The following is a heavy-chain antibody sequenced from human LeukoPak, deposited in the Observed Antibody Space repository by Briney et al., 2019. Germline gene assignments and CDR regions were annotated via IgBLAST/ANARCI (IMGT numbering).Heavy chain of an antibody. CDR2: IWYYGSNK. J-gene: IGHJ6*03. V-gene: IGHV3-33*06. D-gene: IGHD2-15*01. Sequence: GGSLRLSCAASGFTFSSYGMHWVRQAPGKGLEWVAVIWYYGSNKYYADSVKGRFTISRDNSKNTLYLQMNSLRAEDTAVYYCAKGAAGGYYYYYMDVWGKGTTITVSS. CDR1: GFTFSSYG. CDR3: AKGAAGGYYYYYMDV.